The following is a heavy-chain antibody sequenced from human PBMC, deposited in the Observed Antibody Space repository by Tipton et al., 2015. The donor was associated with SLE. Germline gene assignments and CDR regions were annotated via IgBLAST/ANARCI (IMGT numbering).Heavy chain of an antibody. D-gene: IGHD3-3*01. V-gene: IGHV1-18*01. CDR1: GGTFSSYA. J-gene: IGHJ4*02. Sequence: QLVQSGAEVKKPGSSVKVSCKASGGTFSSYAISWVRQAPGQGLEWMGWISAYNGNTNYAQKLQGRVTMTTDTSTSTAYMELRSLRSDDTAVYYCARDYDFWSGYSSGGYWGQGTLVTVSS. CDR2: ISAYNGNT. CDR3: ARDYDFWSGYSSGGY.